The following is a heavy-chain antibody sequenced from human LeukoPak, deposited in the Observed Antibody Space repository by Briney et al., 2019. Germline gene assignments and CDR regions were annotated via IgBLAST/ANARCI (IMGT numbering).Heavy chain of an antibody. Sequence: MSGGSLRLSCAASGFTFSNAWMSWVRQAPGKGLEWVGRIKSKTDGGTTDYAAPVKGRFTISRDDSKNTLYLQMNSLRAEDTAVYYCAKDPDYVPNWFDPWGQGTLVTVSS. J-gene: IGHJ5*02. CDR3: AKDPDYVPNWFDP. D-gene: IGHD3-16*01. V-gene: IGHV3-15*01. CDR2: IKSKTDGGTT. CDR1: GFTFSNAW.